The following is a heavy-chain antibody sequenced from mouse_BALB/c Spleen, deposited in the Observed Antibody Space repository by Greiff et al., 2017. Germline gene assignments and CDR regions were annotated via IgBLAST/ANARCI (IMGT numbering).Heavy chain of an antibody. CDR1: GYSFTDYI. CDR3: ASPEFAY. J-gene: IGHJ3*01. V-gene: IGHV1-39*01. CDR2: INPYYGST. Sequence: EVQLQQTGPELVKPGASVKISCKASGYSFTDYIMLWVKQSHGKSLEWIGNINPYYGSTSYNLKFKGKATLTVDKSSSTAYMQLNSLTSEDSAVYYCASPEFAYWGQGTLVTVSA.